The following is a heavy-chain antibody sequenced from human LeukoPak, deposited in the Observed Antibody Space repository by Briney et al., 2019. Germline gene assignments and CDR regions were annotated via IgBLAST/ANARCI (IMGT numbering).Heavy chain of an antibody. V-gene: IGHV4-30-4*01. J-gene: IGHJ6*02. CDR1: GGSISSGDYY. CDR2: IYYSGST. D-gene: IGHD3-16*01. Sequence: SQTLSLTCTVSGGSISSGDYYWSWIRQPPGKGLEWIGYIYYSGSTYYNPSLKSRVTISVDTSKNQFSLKLSSVTAADTAVYYCARDQPVGGVSTYGMDVWGQGTTVTVSS. CDR3: ARDQPVGGVSTYGMDV.